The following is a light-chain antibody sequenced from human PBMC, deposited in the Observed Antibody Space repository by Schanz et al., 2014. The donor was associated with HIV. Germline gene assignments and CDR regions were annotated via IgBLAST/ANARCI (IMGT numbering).Light chain of an antibody. Sequence: QSVMTQPPSASGTPGQRVTISCSGSTSNIGTNSANWYQHLPGTAPKLLIYATYHRPSGVPDRFSGSGSGTSASLAISGLQSEDEADYHCSSYTTSNTLVFGTGTKLTVL. J-gene: IGLJ1*01. CDR1: TSNIGTNS. CDR2: ATY. V-gene: IGLV1-44*01. CDR3: SSYTTSNTLV.